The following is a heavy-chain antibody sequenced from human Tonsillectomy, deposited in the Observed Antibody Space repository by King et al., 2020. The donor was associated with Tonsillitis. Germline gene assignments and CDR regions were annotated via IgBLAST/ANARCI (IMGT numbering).Heavy chain of an antibody. V-gene: IGHV3-20*04. Sequence: VQLVESGGGVVRPGGSPRLSCAASGFTFGDYGMSWVRQAPGKGLEWVSGIIWNGGSTDYADSVKGRFTISRDNAKNSLYLQMNSLRAEDTALYYCARDPGVATIWDRPIDYWGQGTLVTVSS. CDR1: GFTFGDYG. D-gene: IGHD5-12*01. CDR2: IIWNGGST. CDR3: ARDPGVATIWDRPIDY. J-gene: IGHJ4*02.